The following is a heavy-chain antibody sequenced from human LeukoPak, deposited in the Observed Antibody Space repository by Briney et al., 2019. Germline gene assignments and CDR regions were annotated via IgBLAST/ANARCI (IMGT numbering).Heavy chain of an antibody. CDR1: GFTFGSYS. V-gene: IGHV3-48*04. Sequence: LSGGSLRLSCVASGFTFGSYSMNWVRQAPGKGLEWLSYISSSSSTIYYADSVKGRFTISRDNAKNSLYLQMNSLRAEDTAVYYCARDGGQSLTGSGSPRSILYYYYGMDVWGQGTTVTVSS. CDR2: ISSSSSTI. J-gene: IGHJ6*02. D-gene: IGHD3-10*01. CDR3: ARDGGQSLTGSGSPRSILYYYYGMDV.